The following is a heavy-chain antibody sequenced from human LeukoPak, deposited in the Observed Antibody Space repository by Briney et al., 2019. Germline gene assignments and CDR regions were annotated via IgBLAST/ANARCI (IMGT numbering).Heavy chain of an antibody. J-gene: IGHJ4*02. CDR2: ISYDGSNK. Sequence: GGSLRLSCAASGFTFSSYGMHWVRQAPGKGLEWVAVISYDGSNKYYADSVKGRFTISRDNAKNSLYLQMNSLRAEDTAVYYCATYGSGSHGGYWGQGTLVTVSS. V-gene: IGHV3-30*03. CDR3: ATYGSGSHGGY. CDR1: GFTFSSYG. D-gene: IGHD3-10*01.